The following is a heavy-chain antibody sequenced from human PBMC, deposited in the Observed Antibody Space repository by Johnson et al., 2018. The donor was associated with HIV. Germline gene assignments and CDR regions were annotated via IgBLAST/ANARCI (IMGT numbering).Heavy chain of an antibody. CDR2: ISGSGGST. V-gene: IGHV3-23*04. J-gene: IGHJ3*02. Sequence: EVQLVESGGGLVKPGGSLRLSCVASGFTFSDYYMSWIRQAPGKGLEWVSAISGSGGSTYYADSVKGRFTISRDNSKNTLYLQMNSLRAEDTAVYYCAKDFVTHGAFDIWGQGTMVTVSS. CDR3: AKDFVTHGAFDI. D-gene: IGHD2-21*01. CDR1: GFTFSDYY.